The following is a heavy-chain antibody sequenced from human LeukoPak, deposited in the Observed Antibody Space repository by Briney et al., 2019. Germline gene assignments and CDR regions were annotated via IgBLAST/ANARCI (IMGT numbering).Heavy chain of an antibody. Sequence: ASVKVSCKTSGYPLTIYEINCVRQAAGQGLEWMGWVHPDTGYEAYAQKLQGRLTMTSDASISSVYMELRSQSCGDKAGYLCSRGPRNDPWGQGTLVTVPS. CDR2: VHPDTGYE. V-gene: IGHV1-8*01. J-gene: IGHJ5*02. D-gene: IGHD1-14*01. CDR1: GYPLTIYE. CDR3: SRGPRNDP.